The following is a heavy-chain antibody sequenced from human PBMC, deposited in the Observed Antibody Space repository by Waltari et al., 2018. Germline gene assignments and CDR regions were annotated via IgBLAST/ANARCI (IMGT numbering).Heavy chain of an antibody. Sequence: QVQLVESGGGVVQPGRSLRLSCAASGFTFSSYAMHWVSQAPGKGLEWVAVISYDGSNKYYADSVKGRFTISRDNSKNTLYLQMNSLRAEDTAVYYCARDATPYNWNDVLLDYFDYWGQGTLVTVSS. CDR2: ISYDGSNK. J-gene: IGHJ4*02. D-gene: IGHD1-1*01. V-gene: IGHV3-30*01. CDR1: GFTFSSYA. CDR3: ARDATPYNWNDVLLDYFDY.